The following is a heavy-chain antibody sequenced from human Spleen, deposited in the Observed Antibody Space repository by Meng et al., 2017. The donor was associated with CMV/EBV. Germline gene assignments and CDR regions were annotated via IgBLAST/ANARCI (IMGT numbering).Heavy chain of an antibody. CDR3: ARAGSIAAAGTFDY. V-gene: IGHV4-34*01. D-gene: IGHD6-13*01. Sequence: SWIRQPPGKGLEWIGEINHSGSTNYNPSLKSRVTISVDTSKNQFSLKLSSVTAADTAVYYCARAGSIAAAGTFDYWGQGTLVTVSS. J-gene: IGHJ4*02. CDR2: INHSGST.